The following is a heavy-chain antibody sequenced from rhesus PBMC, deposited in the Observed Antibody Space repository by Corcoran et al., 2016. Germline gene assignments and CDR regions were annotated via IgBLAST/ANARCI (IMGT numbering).Heavy chain of an antibody. V-gene: IGHV2-95*01. CDR3: ARVRNSWKYGY. J-gene: IGHJ4*01. CDR1: GFSIRTTGTG. CDR2: IYWNDSK. D-gene: IGHD1-1-1*01. Sequence: QVTLKESGPALVKPTQTLTLTCTFSGFSIRTTGTGVCWIRPPPGKALEWLASIYWNDSKYYSTSLKSRLTISKDTSKNQVVLTMTNMDPVDTATYYCARVRNSWKYGYWGQGVLVTVSS.